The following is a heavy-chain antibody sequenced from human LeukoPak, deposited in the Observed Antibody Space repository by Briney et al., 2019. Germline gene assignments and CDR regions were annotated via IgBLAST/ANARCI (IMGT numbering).Heavy chain of an antibody. CDR3: ARDQRSSYTYNFED. Sequence: ASVKVSCKASGYTFTDYHLHWVRQAPGQGLEWMGWINPTSGATNYPPRFQGRVTMTRDTSISTAYMDLTRLTSDDPAVYYCARDQRSSYTYNFEDWGQGTLVTVSS. CDR2: INPTSGAT. CDR1: GYTFTDYH. V-gene: IGHV1-2*02. J-gene: IGHJ4*02. D-gene: IGHD3-16*01.